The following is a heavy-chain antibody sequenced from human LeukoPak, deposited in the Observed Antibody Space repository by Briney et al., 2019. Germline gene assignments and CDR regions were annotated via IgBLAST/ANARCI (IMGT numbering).Heavy chain of an antibody. J-gene: IGHJ5*02. CDR2: ISGSGGST. CDR3: AVDLVLRYFGWLFNWFDP. Sequence: GGSLRLSCAASGFTFSSYAMNWVRQAPGKGLEWVSAISGSGGSTYYADSVKGRFTICRDNSKNTLYLQMNRLSAEDTAVYYCAVDLVLRYFGWLFNWFDPWGQGTLVTVS. D-gene: IGHD3-9*01. CDR1: GFTFSSYA. V-gene: IGHV3-23*01.